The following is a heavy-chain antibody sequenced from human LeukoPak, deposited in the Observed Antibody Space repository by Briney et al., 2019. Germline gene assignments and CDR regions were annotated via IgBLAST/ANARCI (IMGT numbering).Heavy chain of an antibody. Sequence: GGSLRLSCAASGFTFSSYEMNWVRQAPGKGLEWVSYISSSGSTIYYADSVKGRFTISRDNSKNTLYLQMNSLRAEDTAVYYCARDPGYSSGVDRSGYFDLWGRGTLVTVSS. V-gene: IGHV3-48*03. CDR2: ISSSGSTI. CDR3: ARDPGYSSGVDRSGYFDL. CDR1: GFTFSSYE. J-gene: IGHJ2*01. D-gene: IGHD6-25*01.